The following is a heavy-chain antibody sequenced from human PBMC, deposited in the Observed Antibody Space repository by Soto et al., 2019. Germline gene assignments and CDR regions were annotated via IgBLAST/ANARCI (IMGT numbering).Heavy chain of an antibody. D-gene: IGHD2-15*01. CDR2: ISSSGGDT. J-gene: IGHJ4*02. CDR3: AKGLVAQYYFDY. CDR1: GFTFSSYA. Sequence: GESLKISCAASGFTFSSYAMSWVRQAPGKGLEWVSAISSSGGDTYYTDSVKGRFTISRDNSKNTVFLQLDSLRAEDTAIYYCAKGLVAQYYFDYWGQGTLVTVSS. V-gene: IGHV3-23*01.